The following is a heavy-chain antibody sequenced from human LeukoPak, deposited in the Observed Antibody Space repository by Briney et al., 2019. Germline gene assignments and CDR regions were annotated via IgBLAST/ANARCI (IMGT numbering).Heavy chain of an antibody. D-gene: IGHD6-19*01. J-gene: IGHJ3*02. CDR3: ARTISVAGDAFDI. Sequence: PGRSLRLSCAASGLTFSSYAMHWVRQAPGKGLEWVAVISYDGSNKYYADSVKGRFTISRDSSKNTLYLQMNSLRAEDTAVYYCARTISVAGDAFDIWGQGTMVTVSS. CDR1: GLTFSSYA. V-gene: IGHV3-30-3*01. CDR2: ISYDGSNK.